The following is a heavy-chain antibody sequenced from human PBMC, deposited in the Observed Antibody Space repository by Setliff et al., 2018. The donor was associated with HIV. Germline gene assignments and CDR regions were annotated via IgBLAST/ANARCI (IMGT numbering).Heavy chain of an antibody. V-gene: IGHV3-7*01. CDR2: INQDGREK. CDR1: GFTFSTYW. D-gene: IGHD3-10*01. J-gene: IGHJ6*04. Sequence: PGGSLRLSCAASGFTFSTYWMSWVRQAPGKGLEWVANINQDGREKYYVDSVKGRFTISRDNAKDSLYLQMNSLRGEDTAVYYCAGVRLYNNALDYWGKGTTVTVSS. CDR3: AGVRLYNNALDY.